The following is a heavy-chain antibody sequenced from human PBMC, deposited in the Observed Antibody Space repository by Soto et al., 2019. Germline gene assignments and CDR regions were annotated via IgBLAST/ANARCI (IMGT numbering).Heavy chain of an antibody. CDR1: GYSFTSYD. D-gene: IGHD3-3*01. V-gene: IGHV1-8*01. CDR2: MNPNSGNT. Sequence: XSVKVYCKASGYSFTSYDINWVRQATGQGLEWMGWMNPNSGNTGYAQKFQGRVTMTRNTSISTAYMELSSLRSEDTAVYYCARGGGGITIFGVVITYYYYYYGMDVWGQGTTVTVSS. J-gene: IGHJ6*02. CDR3: ARGGGGITIFGVVITYYYYYYGMDV.